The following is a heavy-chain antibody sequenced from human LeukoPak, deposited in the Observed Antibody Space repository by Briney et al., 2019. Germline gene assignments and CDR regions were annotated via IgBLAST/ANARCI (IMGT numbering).Heavy chain of an antibody. CDR2: FDPEDGET. Sequence: ASVKVSCKVSGYTLTELSMHWVRQAPGKGLEWMGGFDPEDGETIYAQKFQGRVTMTEDTSTDTAYMKLGSLRSEDTAVYYCATKKDYGDYRCWFDPWGQGTLVTVSS. V-gene: IGHV1-24*01. CDR1: GYTLTELS. CDR3: ATKKDYGDYRCWFDP. J-gene: IGHJ5*02. D-gene: IGHD4-17*01.